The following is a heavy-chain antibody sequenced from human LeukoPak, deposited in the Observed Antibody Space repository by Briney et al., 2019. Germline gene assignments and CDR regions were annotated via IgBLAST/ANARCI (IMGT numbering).Heavy chain of an antibody. CDR2: IKQDGSEK. J-gene: IGHJ4*02. V-gene: IGHV3-7*04. CDR1: GFTFSSLW. CDR3: ARDRFIYDSRGSHFDY. D-gene: IGHD3-22*01. Sequence: GGSLRLSCAASGFTFSSLWMSWVRQAPGKGLEWVANIKQDGSEKYYVDSVKGRFTISRDNAKNSLYLQMNSLSAEDTAVYYCARDRFIYDSRGSHFDYWGQGTLVTVSS.